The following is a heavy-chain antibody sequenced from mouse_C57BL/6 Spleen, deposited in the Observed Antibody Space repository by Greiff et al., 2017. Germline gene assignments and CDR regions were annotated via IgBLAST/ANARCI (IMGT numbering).Heavy chain of an antibody. V-gene: IGHV1-26*01. CDR2: INPNNGGT. CDR1: GYTFTDYY. J-gene: IGHJ3*01. Sequence: EVQLQQSGPELVKPGASVKISCKASGYTFTDYYMNWVKQSHGKSLEWIGDINPNNGGTSYNQKFKGKATLTVDKSSSTAYMELRSLTSEDSAVYYCASMGNSFAYWGQVTLVTVSA. D-gene: IGHD2-1*01. CDR3: ASMGNSFAY.